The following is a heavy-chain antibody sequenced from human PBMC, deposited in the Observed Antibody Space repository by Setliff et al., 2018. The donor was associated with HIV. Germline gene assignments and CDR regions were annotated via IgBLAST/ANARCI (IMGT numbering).Heavy chain of an antibody. CDR1: GYTFTGYY. V-gene: IGHV1-2*02. Sequence: ASVKVSCKASGYTFTGYYMHWVRQAPGQGLEWMGWINPNNGGTNYAQKFQGRVSMTIDTSTSTAYTGLRSLRPDDTAVYFCARDPSSGIYYDSSGQYFQNWGQGTLVTVSS. D-gene: IGHD3-22*01. J-gene: IGHJ1*01. CDR3: ARDPSSGIYYDSSGQYFQN. CDR2: INPNNGGT.